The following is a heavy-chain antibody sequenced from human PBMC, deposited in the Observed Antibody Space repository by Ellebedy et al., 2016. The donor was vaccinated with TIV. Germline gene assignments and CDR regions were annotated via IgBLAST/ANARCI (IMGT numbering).Heavy chain of an antibody. CDR2: IRAYNGNT. Sequence: AASVKVSCKASVYTFTSYGISWVRQAPGQGLEWMGWIRAYNGNTNYAQMLQGRVNMTTDTFTSTAYMELRSLRSDDTAVYYCARYCNSTTFSNWFDPWGQGTLVTVSS. J-gene: IGHJ5*02. V-gene: IGHV1-18*04. CDR3: ARYCNSTTFSNWFDP. CDR1: VYTFTSYG. D-gene: IGHD2/OR15-2a*01.